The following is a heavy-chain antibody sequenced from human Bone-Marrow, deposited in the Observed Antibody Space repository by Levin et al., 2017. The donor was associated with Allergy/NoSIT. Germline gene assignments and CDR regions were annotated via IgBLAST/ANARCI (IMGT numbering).Heavy chain of an antibody. J-gene: IGHJ5*02. Sequence: SETLSLTCTVSGDSINSEYYWNWIRQCPGKGLEWIGYIYHSGYTNYNPSLKSRLLISADPSNNQFSLNLKSVTAADTAVYYCARSSGILTGYGFRFDPWGQGTLVTVSS. D-gene: IGHD3-9*01. CDR2: IYHSGYT. V-gene: IGHV4-31*03. CDR1: GDSINSEYY. CDR3: ARSSGILTGYGFRFDP.